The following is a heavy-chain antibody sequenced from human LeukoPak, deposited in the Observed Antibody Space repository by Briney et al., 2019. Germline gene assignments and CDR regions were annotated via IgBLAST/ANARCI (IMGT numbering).Heavy chain of an antibody. CDR3: VKDKNGYFDQ. V-gene: IGHV3-30*02. Sequence: GGSLRLSCAASGFIFRFEAMYWVRQAPGKQLEWVAFIRYDGSNKYYADSVKGRFIISRDNPQNTLFLQMNSLRDEDTAVYYCVKDKNGYFDQWGQGSLVTVSS. D-gene: IGHD2-15*01. CDR2: IRYDGSNK. CDR1: GFIFRFEA. J-gene: IGHJ4*02.